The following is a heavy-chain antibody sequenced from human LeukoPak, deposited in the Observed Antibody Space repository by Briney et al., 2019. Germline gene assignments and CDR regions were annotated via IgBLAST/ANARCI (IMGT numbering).Heavy chain of an antibody. CDR2: MNPNSGNT. CDR1: GYTFTSYD. Sequence: ASVKVSCKASGYTFTSYDINWVRQATGQGLEWMGWMNPNSGNTGYAQKFQGRVTITRNTSISTAYMELSSLRSEDTAVYYYARGNKLHSALYYYYYMDVWGKGTTVTVSS. CDR3: ARGNKLHSALYYYYYMDV. V-gene: IGHV1-8*03. D-gene: IGHD5-24*01. J-gene: IGHJ6*03.